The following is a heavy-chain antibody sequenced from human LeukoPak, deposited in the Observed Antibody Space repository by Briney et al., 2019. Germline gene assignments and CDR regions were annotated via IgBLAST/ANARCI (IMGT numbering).Heavy chain of an antibody. CDR1: GGTFSSYA. V-gene: IGHV1-69*13. Sequence: SVKVSCKASGGTFSSYAISWVRQAPGQGLEWMGGIISIFGTANYAQKFQGRVTITADESTSTAYMELSSLRSEDTAVYYCARLPLRSIAVGYYGMDVWGQGTTVTVSS. D-gene: IGHD6-6*01. CDR2: IISIFGTA. J-gene: IGHJ6*02. CDR3: ARLPLRSIAVGYYGMDV.